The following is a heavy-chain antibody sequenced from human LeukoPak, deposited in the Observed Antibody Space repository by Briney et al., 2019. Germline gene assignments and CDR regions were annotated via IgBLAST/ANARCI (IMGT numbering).Heavy chain of an antibody. CDR3: ARDSTIAAAGTPYMDV. J-gene: IGHJ6*03. V-gene: IGHV4-4*07. CDR1: GGSISSYY. CDR2: IYTSGST. D-gene: IGHD6-13*01. Sequence: SETLSLTCTVSGGSISSYYWSWIRQPAGKGLEWIGRIYTSGSTNYNPSLKSRVTMSVDTSKNQFSLKLSSVTAADTAVYYCARDSTIAAAGTPYMDVWGKGTTVTVSS.